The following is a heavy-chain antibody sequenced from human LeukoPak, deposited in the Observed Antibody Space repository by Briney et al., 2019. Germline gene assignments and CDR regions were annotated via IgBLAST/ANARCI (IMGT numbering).Heavy chain of an antibody. Sequence: SEALSLTCAVYGRSFSGYYWSWIRQPPGKGLEWIGEINHSGSTNYNPSLKSRVTISVDTSKNQFSLKLSSVTAADTAVYYCARGRREVWFGELLTQEFDYWGQGTLVTVSS. CDR3: ARGRREVWFGELLTQEFDY. CDR1: GRSFSGYY. V-gene: IGHV4-34*01. J-gene: IGHJ4*02. CDR2: INHSGST. D-gene: IGHD3-10*01.